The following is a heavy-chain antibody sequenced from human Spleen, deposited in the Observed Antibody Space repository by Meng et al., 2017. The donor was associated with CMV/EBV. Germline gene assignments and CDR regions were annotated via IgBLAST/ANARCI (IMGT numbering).Heavy chain of an antibody. CDR3: ARETALTQSGYCSSTSCSDAFDI. Sequence: YMHWVRQAPGQGIEWMGIINPSGGSTSYAQKFQVRVTMTRDTSTSTVYMELSSLRSEDTAVYYCARETALTQSGYCSSTSCSDAFDIWGQGTMVTVSS. V-gene: IGHV1-46*01. D-gene: IGHD2-2*01. CDR1: Y. CDR2: INPSGGST. J-gene: IGHJ3*02.